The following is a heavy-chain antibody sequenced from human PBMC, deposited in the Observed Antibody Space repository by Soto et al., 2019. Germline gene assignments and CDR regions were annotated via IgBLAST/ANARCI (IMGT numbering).Heavy chain of an antibody. CDR1: GGSVSSGSYY. Sequence: QVQLQESGPGLVKPSETLSLTCTVSGGSVSSGSYYWSWIRQPPGKGLEWIGYIYYSGSTNYNPSLTSRVPISVDTSKNQFSLKLSSVTAADTAVYYCARASGSYGMDVWGQGTTVTVSS. CDR3: ARASGSYGMDV. V-gene: IGHV4-61*01. D-gene: IGHD6-19*01. J-gene: IGHJ6*02. CDR2: IYYSGST.